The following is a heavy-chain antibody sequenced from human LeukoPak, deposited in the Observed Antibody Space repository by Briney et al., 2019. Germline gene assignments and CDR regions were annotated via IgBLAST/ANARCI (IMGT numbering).Heavy chain of an antibody. CDR1: GFTFSSYA. CDR3: AKDRLGYCSSTSCYTPPHY. D-gene: IGHD2-2*02. V-gene: IGHV3-23*01. Sequence: GGSLRLSCAASGFTFSSYAMSWVRQAPGKGLEWVSAISGSGGSTYYADSVKGRFTISRDNSKNTLYLQMNSLRAEDTAVYYCAKDRLGYCSSTSCYTPPHYWGQGTLVTVSS. CDR2: ISGSGGST. J-gene: IGHJ4*02.